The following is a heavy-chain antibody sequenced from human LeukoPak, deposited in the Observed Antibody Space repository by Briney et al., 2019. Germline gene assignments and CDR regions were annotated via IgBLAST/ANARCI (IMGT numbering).Heavy chain of an antibody. CDR2: INHSGST. Sequence: PSETLSLTCAVYGGSFSGYYWSWIRQPPGKGLEWIGEINHSGSTNYNPSLKSRVTISVDTSKNQFSLKLSSVTAADTAVYYCARRRHLVVVAAGWFDPWGRGTLVTVSS. J-gene: IGHJ5*02. V-gene: IGHV4-34*01. CDR1: GGSFSGYY. D-gene: IGHD2-15*01. CDR3: ARRRHLVVVAAGWFDP.